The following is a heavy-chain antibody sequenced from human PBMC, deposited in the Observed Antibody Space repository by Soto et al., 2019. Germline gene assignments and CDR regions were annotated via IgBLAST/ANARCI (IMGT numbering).Heavy chain of an antibody. CDR3: VTVNLVGAAYYFDY. CDR2: VYYSGTT. J-gene: IGHJ4*02. CDR1: GGSIRNGDYY. V-gene: IGHV4-30-4*01. D-gene: IGHD1-26*01. Sequence: SETLSLTCTVSGGSIRNGDYYWGWIRQPPGKGLEWIGYVYYSGTTYSHPSLNSRVSISVDTSENQFSLRLTSVTAADTAVYYCVTVNLVGAAYYFDYWGPGTLVTVSS.